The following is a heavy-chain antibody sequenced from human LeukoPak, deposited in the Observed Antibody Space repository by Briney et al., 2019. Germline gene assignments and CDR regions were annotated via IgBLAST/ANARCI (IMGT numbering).Heavy chain of an antibody. D-gene: IGHD2-15*01. Sequence: GGSLRLSCVGSGFLFSGHYMNWVRQAPGKGLEWVANIDQHGTDKQYVASVRGRFTISRDNTKNSVYLQMDNLRVEDTAVYYCAKAVVAADSFEYWGQGTQVIVSS. V-gene: IGHV3-7*01. CDR3: AKAVVAADSFEY. CDR1: GFLFSGHY. J-gene: IGHJ4*02. CDR2: IDQHGTDK.